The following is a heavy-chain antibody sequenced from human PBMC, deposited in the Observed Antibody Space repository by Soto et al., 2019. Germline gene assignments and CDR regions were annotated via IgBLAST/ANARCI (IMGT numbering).Heavy chain of an antibody. CDR1: GGTFSSYA. D-gene: IGHD6-6*01. CDR2: IIPIFGTA. V-gene: IGHV1-69*13. CDR3: ARGSIAARYWFDP. Sequence: SVKVSCKASGGTFSSYAISCVRQAPGQGLEWMGGIIPIFGTANYAQKFQGRVTITADESTSTAYMELSSLRSEDTAVYYCARGSIAARYWFDPWGQGTLVTVSS. J-gene: IGHJ5*02.